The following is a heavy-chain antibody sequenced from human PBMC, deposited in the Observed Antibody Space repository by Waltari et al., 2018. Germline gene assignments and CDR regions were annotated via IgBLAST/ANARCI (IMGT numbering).Heavy chain of an antibody. Sequence: QEQLVESGGGVVQPGTSQRLTCTASGFSFPFYGMHWVRQAPGKGLEWVAVISHDGNTEYYTDSVKGRFTISRDNSKNTLYLQMNSLRGEDTAVYYCAKDRGDGEWGDYFDCWGQGTLVAVSS. J-gene: IGHJ4*02. CDR3: AKDRGDGEWGDYFDC. CDR2: ISHDGNTE. D-gene: IGHD2-21*02. CDR1: GFSFPFYG. V-gene: IGHV3-30*18.